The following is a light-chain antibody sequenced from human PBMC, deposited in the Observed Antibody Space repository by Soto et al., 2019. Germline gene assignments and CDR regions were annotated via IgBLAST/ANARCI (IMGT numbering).Light chain of an antibody. Sequence: QSVLTQPPSVSGSPGQTVTISCTGSSSNIGGCYDVYWYQQHPGTAPKLIIYGNSNRPSGVPDRFSGSKSGNSASLAITGLQAEDEADYYCQSYASSLSVYVFGTGTKLTVL. CDR3: QSYASSLSVYV. CDR2: GNS. V-gene: IGLV1-40*01. CDR1: SSNIGGCYD. J-gene: IGLJ1*01.